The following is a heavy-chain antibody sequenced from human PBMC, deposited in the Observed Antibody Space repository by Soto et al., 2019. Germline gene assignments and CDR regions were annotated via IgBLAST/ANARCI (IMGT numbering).Heavy chain of an antibody. CDR2: INPNSGGT. CDR3: ARVGDYDFWSGYWHFDY. J-gene: IGHJ4*02. Sequence: ASVKVSCKASGYTFTGYYMHWVRQAPGQGIEWMGWINPNSGGTNYAQKFQGRVTMTRDTSISTAYMELSRLRSDDTAVYYCARVGDYDFWSGYWHFDYWGQGTMVTVSS. CDR1: GYTFTGYY. V-gene: IGHV1-2*02. D-gene: IGHD3-3*01.